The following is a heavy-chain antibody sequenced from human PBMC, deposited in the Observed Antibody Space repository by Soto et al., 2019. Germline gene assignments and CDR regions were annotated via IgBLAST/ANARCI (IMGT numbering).Heavy chain of an antibody. CDR3: ARDPPIFGVVIRGRAPAGTLDY. V-gene: IGHV1-18*01. J-gene: IGHJ4*02. CDR2: ISAYNGNT. CDR1: GYTFTSYG. Sequence: QVQLVQSGAEVKKPGASVKVSCKASGYTFTSYGISWVRQAPGQGLEWMGWISAYNGNTNYAQKLQGRVTMTTDTATSTAYMELRSLRSDDTAVYYCARDPPIFGVVIRGRAPAGTLDYWGQGTLVTVSS. D-gene: IGHD3-3*01.